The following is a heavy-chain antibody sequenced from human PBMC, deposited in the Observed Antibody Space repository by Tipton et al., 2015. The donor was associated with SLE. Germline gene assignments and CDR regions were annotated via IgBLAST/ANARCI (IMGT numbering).Heavy chain of an antibody. V-gene: IGHV4-34*01. Sequence: TLSLTCAVYGGSFSGYSWSWIRQPPGKGLEWIGEIDHFGITYYNPSLKSRVTISVDTSKNQFSLKLRSVTAADTAVYYCAREYSGYDYRTFDHWGQGTLVTVSS. CDR1: GGSFSGYS. J-gene: IGHJ4*02. D-gene: IGHD5-12*01. CDR3: AREYSGYDYRTFDH. CDR2: IDHFGIT.